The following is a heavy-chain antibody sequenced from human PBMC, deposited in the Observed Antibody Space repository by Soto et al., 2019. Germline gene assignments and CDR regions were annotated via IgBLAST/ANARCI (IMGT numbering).Heavy chain of an antibody. V-gene: IGHV3-21*01. J-gene: IGHJ6*02. D-gene: IGHD2-2*01. CDR1: GFTFSSYS. Sequence: GWSLRLSCAASGFTFSSYSMNWVRQAPGKGLEWVSSISSSSSYIYYADSVKGRFTISRDNAKNSLYLQMNSLRAEDTAVYYCARFVVVPAAKDYYGTDVWGQGISGTLSS. CDR2: ISSSSSYI. CDR3: ARFVVVPAAKDYYGTDV.